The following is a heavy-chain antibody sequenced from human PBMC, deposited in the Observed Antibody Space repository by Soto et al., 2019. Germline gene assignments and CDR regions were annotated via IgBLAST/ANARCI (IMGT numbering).Heavy chain of an antibody. V-gene: IGHV3-30-3*01. J-gene: IGHJ3*02. CDR3: ARDFDI. Sequence: QVQLVESGGGVVQPGRSLRLSCAASGFTLSSYAMHWVRQAPGKGLEWVAVISYDGSNKYYADSVKGRFTISRDNSKNTLYLQMNSLRAEDTAVYYCARDFDIWGQGTMVTVSS. CDR1: GFTLSSYA. CDR2: ISYDGSNK.